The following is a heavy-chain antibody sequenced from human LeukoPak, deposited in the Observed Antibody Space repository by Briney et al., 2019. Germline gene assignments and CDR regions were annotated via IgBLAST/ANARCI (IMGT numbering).Heavy chain of an antibody. J-gene: IGHJ4*02. D-gene: IGHD3-22*01. CDR1: GFTFISYW. CDR3: PRSSSVYWFYFDY. V-gene: IGHV3-7*01. CDR2: IKLGGSDK. Sequence: QTGGSLRLSCAVSGFTFISYWISCGSQAAGKGLEWVANIKLGGSDKSHVASVKGRFTIARENTSNSLYMKMYSLRAEDTAVYYGPRSSSVYWFYFDYWGKGTLVTVSS.